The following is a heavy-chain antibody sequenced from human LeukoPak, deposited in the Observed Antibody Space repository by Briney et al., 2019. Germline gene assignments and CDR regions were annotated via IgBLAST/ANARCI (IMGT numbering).Heavy chain of an antibody. J-gene: IGHJ4*02. CDR2: IKQEGSEK. CDR3: AREKRNYFAY. V-gene: IGHV3-7*01. Sequence: GGSLRLSCAASGFTFSSYWMSWVRQAPGKGREGVANIKQEGSEKYYVDSVKGRFTISRDNAKNSLYLQMTSLRAEDTAVYYCAREKRNYFAYWGQGTLVTVSS. CDR1: GFTFSSYW.